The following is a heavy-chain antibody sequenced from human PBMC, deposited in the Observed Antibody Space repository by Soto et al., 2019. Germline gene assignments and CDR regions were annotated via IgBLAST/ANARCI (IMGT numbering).Heavy chain of an antibody. CDR1: GYSISSGYY. CDR2: IYHSGST. D-gene: IGHD3-9*01. Sequence: SETLSLTCAVSGYSISSGYYWGWIRHPPGKGLEWIGSIYHSGSTYYNPSLKSRVTISVDTSKNQFSLKLSSVTAADTAVYYCARVYDDILTGSNSHWFDPWGQGTLVTVSS. V-gene: IGHV4-38-2*01. CDR3: ARVYDDILTGSNSHWFDP. J-gene: IGHJ5*02.